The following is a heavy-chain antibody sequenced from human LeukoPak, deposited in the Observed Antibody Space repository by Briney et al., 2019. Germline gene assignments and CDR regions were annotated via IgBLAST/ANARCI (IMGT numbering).Heavy chain of an antibody. Sequence: PGGSLRLSCAASGFTVSSNYMSLVRQAPGKGLEWVSVIYSGGSTYYADSVKGRFTISRDNSKNTLYLQMNSLRAEDTAVYYCARARYYYDSSGSLDAFDIWGQGTMVTVSS. V-gene: IGHV3-66*02. CDR2: IYSGGST. D-gene: IGHD3-22*01. CDR3: ARARYYYDSSGSLDAFDI. CDR1: GFTVSSNY. J-gene: IGHJ3*02.